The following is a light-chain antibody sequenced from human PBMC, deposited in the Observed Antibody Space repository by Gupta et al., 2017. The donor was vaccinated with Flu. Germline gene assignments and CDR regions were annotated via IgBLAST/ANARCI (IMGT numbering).Light chain of an antibody. V-gene: IGKV3-20*01. J-gene: IGKJ1*01. CDR1: QSVSGSY. CDR2: GAS. CDR3: QQSGSSLRT. Sequence: DIVLTQSPGTLSLSLGERATLSCRASQSVSGSYLAWYQHKPGQAPRLLIYGASSRATGIPDRFSGSGSGTDFTLTISRLEPEDFAVYYCQQSGSSLRTFGQGTKVEIK.